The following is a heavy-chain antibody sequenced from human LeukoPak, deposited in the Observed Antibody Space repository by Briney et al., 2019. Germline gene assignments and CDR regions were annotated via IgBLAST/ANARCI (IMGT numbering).Heavy chain of an antibody. Sequence: SQTLSLTCAISGDSVSVNSDVWNWIRQSPSRGLEWLGRTYYKSKWYNDYAVSVKSRITISPDTSKNQFSLQLNSVTPEDTAVYYCARDADWGHDAFDIWGQGTMVTVSS. D-gene: IGHD7-27*01. CDR1: GDSVSVNSDV. CDR3: ARDADWGHDAFDI. J-gene: IGHJ3*02. V-gene: IGHV6-1*01. CDR2: TYYKSKWYN.